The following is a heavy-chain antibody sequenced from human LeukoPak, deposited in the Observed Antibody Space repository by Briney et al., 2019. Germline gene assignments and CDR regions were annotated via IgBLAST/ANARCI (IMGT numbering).Heavy chain of an antibody. J-gene: IGHJ6*02. CDR2: INHSGST. CDR1: GGSFSGYY. Sequence: PSETLSLTCAVYGGSFSGYYWSWIRQPPGKGLEWIGEINHSGSTNYNPSLKSRVTISVDTSKNQFSLKLSSVTAADTAVYYCARDNVFWSYYGMDVWGQGTTVTVSS. D-gene: IGHD3/OR15-3a*01. V-gene: IGHV4-34*01. CDR3: ARDNVFWSYYGMDV.